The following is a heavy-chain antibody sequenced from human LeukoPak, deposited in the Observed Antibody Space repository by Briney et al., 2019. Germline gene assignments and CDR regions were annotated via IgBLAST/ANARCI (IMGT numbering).Heavy chain of an antibody. J-gene: IGHJ4*02. D-gene: IGHD5-18*01. V-gene: IGHV3-66*01. CDR2: IYSGGST. Sequence: GGSLRLSCAASGFTVSSNYMSWVRQAPGKGLEWVSVIYSGGSTYYADSVKGRFTIPRDNSKNTLYLQMNSLRAEDTAVYYCARDSGYSYGYSFDYWGQGTLVTVSS. CDR3: ARDSGYSYGYSFDY. CDR1: GFTVSSNY.